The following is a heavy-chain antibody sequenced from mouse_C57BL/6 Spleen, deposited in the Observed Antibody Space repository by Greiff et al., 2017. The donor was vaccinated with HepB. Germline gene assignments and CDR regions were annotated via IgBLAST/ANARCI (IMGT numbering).Heavy chain of an antibody. CDR2: ISSGGDYI. CDR3: TREDTTVGFDY. V-gene: IGHV5-9-1*02. D-gene: IGHD1-1*01. J-gene: IGHJ2*01. CDR1: GFTFSSYA. Sequence: EVQVVESGEGLVKPGGSLKLSCAASGFTFSSYAMSWVRQTPEKRLEWVAYISSGGDYIYYADTVKGRFTISRDNARNTLYLQLSSLKSEDTAMYYCTREDTTVGFDYWGQGTTLTVSA.